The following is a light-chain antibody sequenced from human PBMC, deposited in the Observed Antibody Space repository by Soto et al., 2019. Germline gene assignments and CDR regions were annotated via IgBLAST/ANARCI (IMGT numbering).Light chain of an antibody. CDR2: STS. V-gene: IGKV1-39*01. J-gene: IGKJ1*01. CDR3: QQSYSTPWT. Sequence: DIQMTQSPSSPSASVGDRVTITCRASQSISYYLNWYQQKQGRAPRLLIYSTSTLQSGVPSKFSGSASGTDFTLTISSLQPEDFATYYCQQSYSTPWTFGQGTKVDIK. CDR1: QSISYY.